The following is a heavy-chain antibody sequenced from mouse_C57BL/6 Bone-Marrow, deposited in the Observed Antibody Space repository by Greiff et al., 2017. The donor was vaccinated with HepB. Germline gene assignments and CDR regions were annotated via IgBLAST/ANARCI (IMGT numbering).Heavy chain of an antibody. Sequence: VQVVESGPELVKPGASVKISCKASGYAFSSSWMNWVKQRPGKGLEWIGRIYPGDGDTNYNGKFKGKATLTADKSSSTAYMQLSSLTSEDSAVYFCARSYDGYYGYWGQGTTLTVSS. J-gene: IGHJ2*01. CDR3: ARSYDGYYGY. V-gene: IGHV1-82*01. CDR2: IYPGDGDT. D-gene: IGHD2-3*01. CDR1: GYAFSSSW.